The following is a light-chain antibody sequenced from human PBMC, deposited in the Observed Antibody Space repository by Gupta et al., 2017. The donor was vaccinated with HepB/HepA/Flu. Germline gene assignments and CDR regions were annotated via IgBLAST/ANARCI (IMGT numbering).Light chain of an antibody. CDR1: NSDVGAYND. Sequence: QSALTQPASVSGSPGQSITISCTGTNSDVGAYNDVSWYQQHPGKVPKLMIYDVTYRPSGVSSRFSGSKSGNTASLTISGLQAEDEGDYFCKSYAGSNSWVFGGGTKLTVL. J-gene: IGLJ3*02. V-gene: IGLV2-14*01. CDR2: DVT. CDR3: KSYAGSNSWV.